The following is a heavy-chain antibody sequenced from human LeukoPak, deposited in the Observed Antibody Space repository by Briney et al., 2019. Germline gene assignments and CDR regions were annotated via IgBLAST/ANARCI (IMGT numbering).Heavy chain of an antibody. Sequence: SGGSLRLSCAASGFTFDDYAMHWVRQGPGKGLEWVSGISWNSGSIGYADSVKGRFTISRDNSKNTLYLQMNSLRAEDTAVYYCASPNIPTTRTTYYFDYWGQGTLVTVSS. CDR3: ASPNIPTTRTTYYFDY. CDR2: ISWNSGSI. CDR1: GFTFDDYA. V-gene: IGHV3-9*01. D-gene: IGHD1-7*01. J-gene: IGHJ4*02.